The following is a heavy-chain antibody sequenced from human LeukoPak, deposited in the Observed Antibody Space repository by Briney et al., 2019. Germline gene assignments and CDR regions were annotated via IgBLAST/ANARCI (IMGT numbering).Heavy chain of an antibody. V-gene: IGHV1-69*01. CDR1: GGSFSICA. CDR3: ARAETPFVEWLKLPVGVWFHP. J-gene: IGHJ5*02. D-gene: IGHD3-3*02. CDR2: IIPIFGAA. Sequence: GASVNVSFKCSGGSFSICAICWVWQGPGQGLERRGGIIPIFGAANYAQKFQGRVTISADESTSTAYIALSNLRTEHTAEYYCARAETPFVEWLKLPVGVWFHPWGQGTLVTVSS.